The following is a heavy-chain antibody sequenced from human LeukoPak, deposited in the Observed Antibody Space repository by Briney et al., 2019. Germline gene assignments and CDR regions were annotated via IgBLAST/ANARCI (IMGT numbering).Heavy chain of an antibody. V-gene: IGHV3-23*01. CDR2: ISGSGSST. CDR1: GFTFSSYA. D-gene: IGHD2/OR15-2a*01. J-gene: IGHJ6*02. Sequence: GGSLRLSCAASGFTFSSYAMNWVRQAPGKGLEWVSAISGSGSSTYYADSVKGRFTISRDNSKNTLYLQMNSLRAEDTAVYYCAKAVINYSFYYGMDVWGQGTTVTVSS. CDR3: AKAVINYSFYYGMDV.